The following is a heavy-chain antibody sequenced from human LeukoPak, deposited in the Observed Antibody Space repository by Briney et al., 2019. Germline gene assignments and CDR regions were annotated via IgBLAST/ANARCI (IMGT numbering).Heavy chain of an antibody. CDR2: ISAYNGNT. D-gene: IGHD3-22*01. Sequence: ASVKVSCKASGYTFTSYGISWVRQAPGQGLEWMGWISAYNGNTNYAQKLQGRVTMTTDTSTSTAYMELRSLRSDDTAVYYCARDRRYYDSSGCMDTYWGQGTLVTVSS. J-gene: IGHJ4*02. CDR1: GYTFTSYG. V-gene: IGHV1-18*01. CDR3: ARDRRYYDSSGCMDTY.